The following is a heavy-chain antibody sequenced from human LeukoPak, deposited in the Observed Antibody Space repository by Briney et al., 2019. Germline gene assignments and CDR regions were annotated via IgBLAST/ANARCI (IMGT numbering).Heavy chain of an antibody. J-gene: IGHJ6*02. Sequence: SETLSLTCAVYGGSFSGYYWSRIRQPPGKGLEWIGEVNHSGSTNYNPSLKSRVTISVDTSKNQFSLKLSSVTAADTAVYYCARVNRRVITPYYYYGMDVWGQGTTVTVSS. CDR2: VNHSGST. CDR1: GGSFSGYY. D-gene: IGHD3-22*01. CDR3: ARVNRRVITPYYYYGMDV. V-gene: IGHV4-34*01.